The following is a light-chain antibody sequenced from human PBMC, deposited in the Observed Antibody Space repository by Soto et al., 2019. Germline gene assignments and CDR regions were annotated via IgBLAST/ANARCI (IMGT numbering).Light chain of an antibody. Sequence: QSVLTQPPSASGTPGQRVTISCLGNSFNTRRNTGSWYQRLPGTVPKLLIYSHNKRPSGVPERCPGAKSGTSASLAISGLQSEDEADYYCAAWYDSLNGGYVVASGTKVTVL. CDR1: SFNTRRNT. CDR2: SHN. V-gene: IGLV1-44*01. CDR3: AAWYDSLNGGYV. J-gene: IGLJ1*01.